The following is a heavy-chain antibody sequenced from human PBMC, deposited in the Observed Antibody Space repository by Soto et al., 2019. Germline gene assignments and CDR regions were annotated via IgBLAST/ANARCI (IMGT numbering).Heavy chain of an antibody. J-gene: IGHJ4*02. CDR2: ISYDGSNK. V-gene: IGHV3-30-3*01. CDR1: GFTFSNYP. CDR3: ARGLCGFDGDYNYFDY. D-gene: IGHD4-17*01. Sequence: QVQLVESGGGVVQPGRSLRLSCAASGFTFSNYPMHWVRQAPGKGLEWVAVISYDGSNKYYADSVKGPFTISRDNAKNTLYLQMNSLRAEDTAVYYCARGLCGFDGDYNYFDYWGQGTLVIVSS.